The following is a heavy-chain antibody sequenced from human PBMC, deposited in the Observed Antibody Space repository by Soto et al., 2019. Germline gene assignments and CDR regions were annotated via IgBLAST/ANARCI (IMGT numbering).Heavy chain of an antibody. CDR2: IKSKTDGGTT. Sequence: GGSLRLSCAASGFTFSNAWMNWVRQAPGKGLEWVGRIKSKTDGGTTDYAAPVKGRFTISRDDSKNTLYLQMNSLKTEDTAVYYCTTDYSRYYDFWSGYYYYYGMDVWGQGTTVTVSS. CDR1: GFTFSNAW. V-gene: IGHV3-15*07. J-gene: IGHJ6*02. CDR3: TTDYSRYYDFWSGYYYYYGMDV. D-gene: IGHD3-3*01.